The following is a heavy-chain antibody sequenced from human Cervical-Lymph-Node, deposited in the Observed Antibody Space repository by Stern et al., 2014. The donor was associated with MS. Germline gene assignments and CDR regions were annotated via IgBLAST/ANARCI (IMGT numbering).Heavy chain of an antibody. V-gene: IGHV3-23*04. CDR1: GFTFTSYA. J-gene: IGHJ4*02. CDR2: IIASGNRT. D-gene: IGHD2-15*01. Sequence: EVQLVPSGGGLVQPGGSLRLSCVASGFTFTSYAINWVRQAPGKGLQWVSAIIASGNRTYYTDSAQGRFTISIDNSKNTVYLAMNSLSTEDTAIYFCALLATPTDYWGQGTLVTVSP. CDR3: ALLATPTDY.